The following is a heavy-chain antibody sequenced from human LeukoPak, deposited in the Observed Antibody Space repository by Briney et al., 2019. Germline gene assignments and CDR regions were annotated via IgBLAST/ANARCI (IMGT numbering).Heavy chain of an antibody. CDR3: ARDHSIMVGVFYYYGMDV. Sequence: PSETLSLTCTVSGGSISSGGYYWSWIRQHPGKGLEWIGYIYYSGSTYYNPSLKSRVTISVDTSKNQFSLKLSSVTAADTAVYYCARDHSIMVGVFYYYGMDVWGQGTTVTVSS. V-gene: IGHV4-31*03. CDR2: IYYSGST. D-gene: IGHD3-10*02. J-gene: IGHJ6*02. CDR1: GGSISSGGYY.